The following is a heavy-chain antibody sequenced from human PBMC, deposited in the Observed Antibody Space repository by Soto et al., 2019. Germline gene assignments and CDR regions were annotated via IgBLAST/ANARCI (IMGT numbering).Heavy chain of an antibody. CDR1: GFTFSSYD. J-gene: IGHJ6*02. Sequence: PGGSMRLSCAASGFTFSSYDMHWVRQATGKGLKWVSAIGTAGDTYYPDSVKGRFTISRENAKNSLYLQMNSLRAEDTAVYYCVKGYCSGGSCSYYYYYGMDVWGQGTTVTVS. D-gene: IGHD2-15*01. CDR2: IGTAGDT. CDR3: VKGYCSGGSCSYYYYYGMDV. V-gene: IGHV3-13*01.